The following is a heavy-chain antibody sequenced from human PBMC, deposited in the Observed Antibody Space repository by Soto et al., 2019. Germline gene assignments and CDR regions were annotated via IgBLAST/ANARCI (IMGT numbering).Heavy chain of an antibody. V-gene: IGHV4-30-4*01. D-gene: IGHD5-12*01. CDR2: IYYSGST. CDR3: ARLYTGYEAFDY. CDR1: GGSSNSGDYY. J-gene: IGHJ4*02. Sequence: PSETLSLTCSVSGGSSNSGDYYWSWIRQSPGKGLEWIGYIYYSGSTYYNPSLKSRSTTSIDTSKNQFFLDVDSVTAADTAVYYCARLYTGYEAFDYWGQGSLVTVSS.